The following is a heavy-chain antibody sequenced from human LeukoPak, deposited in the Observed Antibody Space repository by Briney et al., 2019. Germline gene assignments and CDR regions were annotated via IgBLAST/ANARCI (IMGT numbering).Heavy chain of an antibody. J-gene: IGHJ3*02. CDR3: ARDLRSSGYYYDIKDAFDI. CDR2: INHSGST. D-gene: IGHD3-22*01. Sequence: SETLSLTCTVSGGSISSYYWSWIRQPPGKGLEWIGEINHSGSTNYNPSLKSRVTISVDTSKNQFSLKLSSVTAADTAVYYCARDLRSSGYYYDIKDAFDIWGQGTMVTVSS. CDR1: GGSISSYY. V-gene: IGHV4-59*01.